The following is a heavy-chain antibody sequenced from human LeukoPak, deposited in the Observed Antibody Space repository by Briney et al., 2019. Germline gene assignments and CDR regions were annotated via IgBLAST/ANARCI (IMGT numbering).Heavy chain of an antibody. Sequence: GGSLRLSCAASGFTFSSYAMSWVRQAPGKGLEWVSSITGNGDRTYSADSVKGRFTISRDNSKNTLYLQMNSLRAEDTAIYYCAKDSEGYTSPILHDGYYFDYWGQGTLVTVSS. CDR1: GFTFSSYA. V-gene: IGHV3-23*01. D-gene: IGHD6-13*01. CDR2: ITGNGDRT. J-gene: IGHJ4*02. CDR3: AKDSEGYTSPILHDGYYFDY.